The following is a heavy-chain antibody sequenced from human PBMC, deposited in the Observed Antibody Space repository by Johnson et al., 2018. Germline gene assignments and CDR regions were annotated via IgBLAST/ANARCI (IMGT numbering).Heavy chain of an antibody. D-gene: IGHD6-19*01. CDR2: ISSSSSYI. J-gene: IGHJ6*03. V-gene: IGHV3-21*01. CDR1: GFTFNSYS. CDR3: ARERHVPVAGAYNYPYMDV. Sequence: VQLVQSGGGLVKPGGSXRLSCAASGFTFNSYSMIWVRQAPGEGLEWVSSISSSSSYIYDADSVKGRFTISRDNAKNSLYLQMNSLRAEDTAVYYCARERHVPVAGAYNYPYMDVWGKGTTVTVSS.